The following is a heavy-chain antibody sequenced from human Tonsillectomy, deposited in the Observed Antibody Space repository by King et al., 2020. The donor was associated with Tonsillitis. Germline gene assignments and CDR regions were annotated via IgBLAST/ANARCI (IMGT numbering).Heavy chain of an antibody. V-gene: IGHV4-4*07. D-gene: IGHD3-3*01. CDR3: AREGAIDCLEWSTPVDY. Sequence: VQLQESGPGLVKPSETLSLTCTVSGGSISSYYWSWIRQPAGKGLEWIGRIYTSGSTNYNPSLKSRVTMSVDTSKNQFSLKLSSVTAADTAVYYCAREGAIDCLEWSTPVDYWGQGTLVTVSS. CDR1: GGSISSYY. J-gene: IGHJ4*02. CDR2: IYTSGST.